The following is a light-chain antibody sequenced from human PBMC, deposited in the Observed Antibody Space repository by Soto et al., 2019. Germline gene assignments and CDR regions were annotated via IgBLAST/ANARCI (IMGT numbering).Light chain of an antibody. Sequence: EIVLTQFPATLSLSPGERATLSCRASQSLSNYLAWYQQKPGQAPRLLIYDASNRATGIPARFSGSGSGTDFTLTISSLEPEDFALYYCQQRANWPITFGQGTRLEI. CDR2: DAS. CDR3: QQRANWPIT. V-gene: IGKV3-11*01. J-gene: IGKJ5*01. CDR1: QSLSNY.